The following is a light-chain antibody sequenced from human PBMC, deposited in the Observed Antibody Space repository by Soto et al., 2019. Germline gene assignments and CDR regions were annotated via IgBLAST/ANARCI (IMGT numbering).Light chain of an antibody. CDR2: KAS. CDR3: QQYNSYRA. Sequence: DIQMPQSPSTLSASVGDRFTITCRASESIDSWLAWHQQKPGRAPKLLISKASTLESGVPSRFSGSGFGTEFTLTISCLQPDDFATYYCQQYNSYRAFGQGTKVDIK. J-gene: IGKJ1*01. V-gene: IGKV1-5*03. CDR1: ESIDSW.